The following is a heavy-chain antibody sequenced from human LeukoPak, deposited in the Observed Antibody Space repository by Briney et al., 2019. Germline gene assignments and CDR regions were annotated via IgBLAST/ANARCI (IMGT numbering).Heavy chain of an antibody. D-gene: IGHD2/OR15-2a*01. J-gene: IGHJ3*02. V-gene: IGHV4-59*01. CDR2: IYYSRST. Sequence: SETLTLTCTVSGGSISSYYWSWIRQPPGKGLEWIGYIYYSRSTNYNPSLKSRVTISVDTSKNQFSLKLSPVTAADTAVYYCARGEYRAFDIWGQGTMVTVSS. CDR3: ARGEYRAFDI. CDR1: GGSISSYY.